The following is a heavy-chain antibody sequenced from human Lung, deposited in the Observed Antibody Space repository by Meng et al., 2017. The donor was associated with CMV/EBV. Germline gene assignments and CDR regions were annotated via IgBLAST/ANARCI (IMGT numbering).Heavy chain of an antibody. CDR1: GGSISNYY. J-gene: IGHJ5*02. D-gene: IGHD2-2*01. CDR3: ARVVKDIVVVPAAIWFDP. CDR2: IYYTGST. V-gene: IGHV4-59*01. Sequence: SETLSLXXTVSGGSISNYYWSWIRQPPGKGLEWIGYIYYTGSTNYNPSLKSRVTISLDTPKKQFSLKLSSVTAADTAVYYCARVVKDIVVVPAAIWFDPWGQGXLVTVSS.